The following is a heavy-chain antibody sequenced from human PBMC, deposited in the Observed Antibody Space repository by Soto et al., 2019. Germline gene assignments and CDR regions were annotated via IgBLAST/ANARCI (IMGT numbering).Heavy chain of an antibody. J-gene: IGHJ4*02. Sequence: GGSLRLSCVASGFSISSDAMSWVRQAPGKGLEWVSGMSGGGANTNYADSVKGRFTISRDNAKNSLYLQMNSLRAEDTAVYYCARDGYNYLDYWGQGTLVTVSS. CDR1: GFSISSDA. V-gene: IGHV3-23*01. CDR2: MSGGGANT. D-gene: IGHD5-12*01. CDR3: ARDGYNYLDY.